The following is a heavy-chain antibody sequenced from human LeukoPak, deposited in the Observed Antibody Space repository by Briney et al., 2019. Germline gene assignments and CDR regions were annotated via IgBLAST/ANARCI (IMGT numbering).Heavy chain of an antibody. Sequence: GRSLRLSCAASGFTFDDYAMHWVRQAPGKGLEWVSGISWNSGSIGYADSVKGRFTISRDNAKNSLYLQMNSLRAEDTALYYCAKGPSYYYDSSGYSSPFDYWGQGTLVTVSS. CDR1: GFTFDDYA. D-gene: IGHD3-22*01. CDR3: AKGPSYYYDSSGYSSPFDY. V-gene: IGHV3-9*01. J-gene: IGHJ4*02. CDR2: ISWNSGSI.